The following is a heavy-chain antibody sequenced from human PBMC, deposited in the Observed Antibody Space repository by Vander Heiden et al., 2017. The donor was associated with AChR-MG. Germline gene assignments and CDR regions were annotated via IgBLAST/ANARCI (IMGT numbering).Heavy chain of an antibody. Sequence: EVQLVQPGAEVKKPGESLKISCKGSGYSFTSYWIGWVRQMPGKGLGWMGIIYPGDSDTRYSPSFQGQVTISADKSISTAYLQWSSLKASDTAMYYCARNSINVDTAMVNYFDLWGRGTLVTVSS. CDR1: GYSFTSYW. D-gene: IGHD5-18*01. CDR2: IYPGDSDT. V-gene: IGHV5-51*03. J-gene: IGHJ2*01. CDR3: ARNSINVDTAMVNYFDL.